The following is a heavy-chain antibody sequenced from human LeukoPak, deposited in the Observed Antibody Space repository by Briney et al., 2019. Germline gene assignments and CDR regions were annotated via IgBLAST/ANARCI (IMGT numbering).Heavy chain of an antibody. CDR2: IYSGGST. D-gene: IGHD3-22*01. CDR1: GFTVSSNY. Sequence: GGSLRLSCAASGFTVSSNYMSWVRQAPGKGLEWVSVIYSGGSTYYADSVKGRFTISRDNSKNTLYLQMNSLRAEDTAVYYCARIGKDYYYDSSGYFEDDAFDIWGQGTMVTVSS. J-gene: IGHJ3*02. V-gene: IGHV3-66*01. CDR3: ARIGKDYYYDSSGYFEDDAFDI.